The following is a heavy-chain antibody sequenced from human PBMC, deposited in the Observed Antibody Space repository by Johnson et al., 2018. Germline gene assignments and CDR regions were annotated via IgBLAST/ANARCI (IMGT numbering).Heavy chain of an antibody. CDR2: ISWNGGTI. J-gene: IGHJ1*01. CDR1: GFTFEDYA. V-gene: IGHV3-9*01. CDR3: ARDMQSGLAVADTSYFQH. Sequence: VQLVQSGGGLVQXGRSLRLSCAASGFTFEDYAMHWVRQAPGKGLEWVSGISWNGGTIGYADSVKGRFTISRDNAKTSLYLQMNSLRPEDTALYYCARDMQSGLAVADTSYFQHWGQGTLVTVSS. D-gene: IGHD6-19*01.